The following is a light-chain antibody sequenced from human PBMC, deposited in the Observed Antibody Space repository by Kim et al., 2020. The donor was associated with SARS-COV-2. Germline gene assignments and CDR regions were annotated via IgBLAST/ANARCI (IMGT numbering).Light chain of an antibody. CDR2: RNN. Sequence: GQRVTISCSGSSSNSGSNYVYWYQQLPGTAPKLLIYRNNQRPSGVPDRFSGSKSGTSASLAISGLRSEDEADYYCAAWDDSLSVGVFGGGTQLTVL. CDR1: SSNSGSNY. V-gene: IGLV1-47*01. CDR3: AAWDDSLSVGV. J-gene: IGLJ3*02.